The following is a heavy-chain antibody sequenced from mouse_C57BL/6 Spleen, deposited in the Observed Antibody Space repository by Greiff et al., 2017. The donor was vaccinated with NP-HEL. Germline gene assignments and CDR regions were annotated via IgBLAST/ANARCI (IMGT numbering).Heavy chain of an antibody. D-gene: IGHD1-1*01. CDR1: GFNIKDYY. V-gene: IGHV14-2*01. CDR3: ALITTVVAYYFDY. J-gene: IGHJ2*01. Sequence: EVQLQQSGAELVKPGASVKLSCTASGFNIKDYYMHWVKQRTEQGLEWIGRIDPEDGDTKYAPNFQGKATITADTSSNTAYLQLSSLTSEDTAVDYCALITTVVAYYFDYWGQGTTLTVSS. CDR2: IDPEDGDT.